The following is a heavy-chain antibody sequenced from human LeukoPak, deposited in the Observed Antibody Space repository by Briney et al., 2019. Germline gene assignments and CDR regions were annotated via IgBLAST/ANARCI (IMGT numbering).Heavy chain of an antibody. CDR3: ARDGSGSIDLDH. Sequence: GGALRLSCSGSGFTYSAYWMHWVRQAPGKGVGGGSYVYNDGGGTDYVDSVKGGFTISRDNANNTVYLQMNSLRVDHTAVYYCARDGSGSIDLDHCGQGTLVTVSS. CDR2: VYNDGGGT. V-gene: IGHV3-74*01. J-gene: IGHJ4*02. CDR1: GFTYSAYW. D-gene: IGHD3-3*01.